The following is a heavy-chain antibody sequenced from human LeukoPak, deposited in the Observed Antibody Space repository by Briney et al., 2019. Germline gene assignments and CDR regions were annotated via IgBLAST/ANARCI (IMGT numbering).Heavy chain of an antibody. Sequence: GGSLRLSCAASGFTVSSNYMSWVRQAPGKGLEWVSVIYSGGSTYYADSVKGRFTISRDNSKNTLYLQMNSLRAEDTAVYYCARAQGHIAAADLYYYGMDVWGQGTTATVSS. CDR1: GFTVSSNY. CDR2: IYSGGST. D-gene: IGHD6-13*01. J-gene: IGHJ6*02. CDR3: ARAQGHIAAADLYYYGMDV. V-gene: IGHV3-66*01.